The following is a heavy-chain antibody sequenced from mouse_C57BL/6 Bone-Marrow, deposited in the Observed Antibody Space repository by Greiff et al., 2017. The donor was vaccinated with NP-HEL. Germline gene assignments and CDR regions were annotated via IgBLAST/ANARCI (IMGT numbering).Heavy chain of an antibody. CDR2: IDPSDSYT. V-gene: IGHV1-69*01. J-gene: IGHJ2*01. D-gene: IGHD2-3*01. CDR1: GYTFTSYW. Sequence: QVQLQQPGAELVMPGASVKLSCKASGYTFTSYWMHWVKQRPGQGLEWIGEIDPSDSYTNYNQKFKGKSTLTVDKSSSTAYMQLSSLTSEDSAVYYCAMRDGYYDYFDDWGQGTTLTVSS. CDR3: AMRDGYYDYFDD.